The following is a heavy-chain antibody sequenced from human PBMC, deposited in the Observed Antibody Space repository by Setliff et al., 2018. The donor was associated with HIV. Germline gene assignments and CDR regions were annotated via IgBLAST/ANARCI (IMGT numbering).Heavy chain of an antibody. V-gene: IGHV3-48*01. CDR1: GFTFSSYS. CDR2: ISSSGSTT. CDR3: ARGGGAGTTVYYYMDV. J-gene: IGHJ6*03. Sequence: LRLSCAASGFTFSSYSLSWVRQAPGKGLEWISYISSSGSTTYYADSVKGRFTISRDNAKNSLHLQMNSLRVEDTAVYYCARGGGAGTTVYYYMDVWGKGTTVTVSS. D-gene: IGHD1-7*01.